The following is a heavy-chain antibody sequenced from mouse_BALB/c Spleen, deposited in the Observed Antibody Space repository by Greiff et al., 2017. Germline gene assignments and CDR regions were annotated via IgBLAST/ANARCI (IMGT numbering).Heavy chain of an antibody. CDR2: ISSGGSYT. V-gene: IGHV5-9-4*01. D-gene: IGHD2-2*01. J-gene: IGHJ4*01. CDR1: GFTFSSYA. Sequence: EVKVVESGGGLVKPGGSLKLSCAASGFTFSSYAMSWVRQSPEKRLEWVAEISSGGSYTYYPDTVTGRFTISRDNAKNTLYLEMSSLRSEDTAMYYCARGIYYGYDYAMDYWGQGTSVTVSS. CDR3: ARGIYYGYDYAMDY.